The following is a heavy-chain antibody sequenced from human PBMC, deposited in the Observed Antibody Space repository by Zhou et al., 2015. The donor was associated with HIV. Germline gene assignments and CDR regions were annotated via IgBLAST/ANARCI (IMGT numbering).Heavy chain of an antibody. CDR1: GFTFSDHW. D-gene: IGHD2/OR15-2a*01. CDR3: ARAIKGYCNSGTCHWHSNYFYYNMDV. CDR2: ISSDGFTT. V-gene: IGHV3-11*04. Sequence: QVQLVESGGDLVKPGGSLRLSCTASGFTFSDHWMGWIRQAPGKGLEWLSHISSDGFTTYYADVVKGRFLVSRDNAKNSLYLQMRSLRAEDTAVYYCARAIKGYCNSGTCHWHSNYFYYNMDVWAKGPTVAVSS. J-gene: IGHJ6*04.